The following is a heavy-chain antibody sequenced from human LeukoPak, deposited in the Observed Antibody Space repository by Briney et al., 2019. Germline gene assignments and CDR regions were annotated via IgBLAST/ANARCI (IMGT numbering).Heavy chain of an antibody. Sequence: GGSLRLSCAASGFTFSSYGMHWVRQAPGKGLEWVAVISYDGSNKYYADSVKGRFAISRDNSKNTLYLQMNSLRAEDTAVYYCAKGGSGYCSSTSRNYYYYYMDVWGKGTTVTVSS. V-gene: IGHV3-30*18. CDR3: AKGGSGYCSSTSRNYYYYYMDV. J-gene: IGHJ6*03. CDR2: ISYDGSNK. D-gene: IGHD2-2*01. CDR1: GFTFSSYG.